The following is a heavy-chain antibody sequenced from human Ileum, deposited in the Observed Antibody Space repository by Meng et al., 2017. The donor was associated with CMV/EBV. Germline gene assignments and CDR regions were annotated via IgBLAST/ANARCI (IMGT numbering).Heavy chain of an antibody. V-gene: IGHV3-7*01. CDR3: ARRGPGSWVTYDV. J-gene: IGHJ3*01. Sequence: GGSLRLSCVASGFTFTNYWVSWVRQAPGVGPEWLANINEDGSQEYYADSVKGRFTISRDNAKNSLYLQMRSLRVEDTAVYYCARRGPGSWVTYDVWGQGTMVTVSS. CDR1: GFTFTNYW. CDR2: INEDGSQE. D-gene: IGHD3-10*01.